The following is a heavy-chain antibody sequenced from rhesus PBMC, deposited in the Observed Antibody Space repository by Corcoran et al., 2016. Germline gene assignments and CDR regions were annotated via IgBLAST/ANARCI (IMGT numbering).Heavy chain of an antibody. CDR1: GFTFSSYG. CDR2: ISNGGGST. D-gene: IGHD2-21*01. V-gene: IGHV3S5*01. Sequence: EVQLVESGGGLVQPGGSLRLSCAASGFTFSSYGMSWVRQAPGKGLEWVSYISNGGGSTYYADSVKGRFTISRDNSKNTLSLQRNSLRAEDTAVYYCAKNTVLGIMYGLDSWGQGVVVTVSS. J-gene: IGHJ6*01. CDR3: AKNTVLGIMYGLDS.